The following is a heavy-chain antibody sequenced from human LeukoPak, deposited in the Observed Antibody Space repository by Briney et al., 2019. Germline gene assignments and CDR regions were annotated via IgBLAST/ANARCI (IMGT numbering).Heavy chain of an antibody. Sequence: PGRSLRLSCSASGFTLRAYTLHWVRQAPGKGLEWVAVISYDGNNRYYADSVKGRFALSRDSSKNTVHLQMSSLRTEDTAVYYCARQAQTPVTTYSIAGSVDYWGQGTLVTVSS. CDR2: ISYDGNNR. J-gene: IGHJ4*02. CDR3: ARQAQTPVTTYSIAGSVDY. CDR1: GFTLRAYT. D-gene: IGHD4-17*01. V-gene: IGHV3-30*09.